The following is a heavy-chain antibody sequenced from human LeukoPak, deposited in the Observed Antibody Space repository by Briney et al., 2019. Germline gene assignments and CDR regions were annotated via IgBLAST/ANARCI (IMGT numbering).Heavy chain of an antibody. Sequence: GGSLRLSCAASGFTFSSYIMNWVRQAPGKGLEWVSSISSSSSYIYYADSVKGRFTISRDNAKNSLYLQMNSLRAEDTAVYYCARESGYSSSWYYYYGMDVWGQGTTVTVSS. D-gene: IGHD6-13*01. CDR3: ARESGYSSSWYYYYGMDV. CDR2: ISSSSSYI. CDR1: GFTFSSYI. V-gene: IGHV3-21*01. J-gene: IGHJ6*02.